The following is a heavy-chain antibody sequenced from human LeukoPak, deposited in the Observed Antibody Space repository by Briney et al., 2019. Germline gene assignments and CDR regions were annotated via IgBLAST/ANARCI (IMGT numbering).Heavy chain of an antibody. V-gene: IGHV4-59*01. CDR3: VRDGYSYGYGPYCYGMDV. Sequence: SETLSLTCTVSGGSISSYHWSWIRQPPGKGLEWIGYIYYSGSTNYNRSLKSRVTISVDTSKNQLSLKLSSVTAADTAVYYFVRDGYSYGYGPYCYGMDVWGQGTTVTVAS. D-gene: IGHD5-18*01. CDR1: GGSISSYH. J-gene: IGHJ6*02. CDR2: IYYSGST.